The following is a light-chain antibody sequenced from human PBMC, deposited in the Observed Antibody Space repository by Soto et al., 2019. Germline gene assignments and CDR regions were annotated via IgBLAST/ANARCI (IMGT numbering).Light chain of an antibody. Sequence: QSVLTQPPSVSGAPGQRVTISCTGYNSNIGAGYDVHWYQQLPGTAPKLLSYGNSNRPSGVPDRFSASKSGTSASLAITGLQAEDEADYYCHSYDSSLSGWVFGGGTKVTVL. CDR1: NSNIGAGYD. V-gene: IGLV1-40*01. CDR3: HSYDSSLSGWV. J-gene: IGLJ3*02. CDR2: GNS.